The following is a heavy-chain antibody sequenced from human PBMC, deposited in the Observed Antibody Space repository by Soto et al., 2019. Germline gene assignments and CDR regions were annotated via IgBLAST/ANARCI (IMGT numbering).Heavy chain of an antibody. CDR2: IYYSGST. Sequence: ASETQSLTCTVSGGSIGSSSYYWGWIRQPPGEGLEWIGYIYYSGSTNYNPSLKSRVTISVDTSKNQFSLKLSSVTAADTAVYYCARDEYGSGSYDWFDPWGQGTLVTVSS. D-gene: IGHD3-10*01. J-gene: IGHJ5*02. V-gene: IGHV4-39*07. CDR3: ARDEYGSGSYDWFDP. CDR1: GGSIGSSSYY.